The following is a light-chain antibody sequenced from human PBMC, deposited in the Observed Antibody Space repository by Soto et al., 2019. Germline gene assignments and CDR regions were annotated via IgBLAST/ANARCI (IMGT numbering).Light chain of an antibody. Sequence: DIVMTQYPATLSVAPGERVTFSCRASQGVSRKLAWYQHKPGQAPRLLISYASRGATGIPARFSGSGSGTDFTLTINSLQSEDFAVYYCQQYYTWPVTFGGGTKVDIK. V-gene: IGKV3-15*01. J-gene: IGKJ4*01. CDR2: YAS. CDR1: QGVSRK. CDR3: QQYYTWPVT.